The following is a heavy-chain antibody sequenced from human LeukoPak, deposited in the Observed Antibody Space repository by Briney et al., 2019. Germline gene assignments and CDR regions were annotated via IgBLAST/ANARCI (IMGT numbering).Heavy chain of an antibody. CDR1: GGSFSGYY. CDR3: ARLYYYDSSGYSDYYYYYMDV. Sequence: PSETLSLTRAVYGGSFSGYYWSWIRQPPGKGLEWIGEINHSGSTNYNPSLKSRVTISVDTSKNQFSLKLSSVTAADTAVYYCARLYYYDSSGYSDYYYYYMDVWGKGTTVTISS. D-gene: IGHD3-22*01. V-gene: IGHV4-34*01. J-gene: IGHJ6*03. CDR2: INHSGST.